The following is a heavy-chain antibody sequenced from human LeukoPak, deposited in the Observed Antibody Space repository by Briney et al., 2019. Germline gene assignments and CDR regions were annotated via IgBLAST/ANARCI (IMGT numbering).Heavy chain of an antibody. Sequence: GGSLRLSCAASGFTFSSYWMSWVRQAPGKGLEWVANIKQDGSEKYYVDSVKGRFTISRDNAKNSLYLQMNSLRAEDTAVYYCATGLWYYYDSSGYKSGWGQGTLVTVSS. J-gene: IGHJ4*02. V-gene: IGHV3-7*01. CDR1: GFTFSSYW. CDR2: IKQDGSEK. CDR3: ATGLWYYYDSSGYKSG. D-gene: IGHD3-22*01.